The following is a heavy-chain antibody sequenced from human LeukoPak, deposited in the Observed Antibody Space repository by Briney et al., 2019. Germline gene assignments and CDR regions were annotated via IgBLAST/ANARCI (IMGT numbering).Heavy chain of an antibody. D-gene: IGHD3-10*01. CDR2: ISGSGGST. J-gene: IGHJ4*02. V-gene: IGHV3-23*01. CDR3: ARRDYYGSGSYGVDY. CDR1: GFTFSSYA. Sequence: PGGSLRLSCAASGFTFSSYAMSWVRQAPGKGLEWVSAISGSGGSTYYADSVKGRFTISRDNSKNTLYLQMNSLRAEDTAVYYCARRDYYGSGSYGVDYWGQGTLVTVSS.